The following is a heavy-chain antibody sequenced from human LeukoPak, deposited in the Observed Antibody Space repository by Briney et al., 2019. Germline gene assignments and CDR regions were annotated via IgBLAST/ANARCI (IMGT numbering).Heavy chain of an antibody. Sequence: QRKGLDWIGEINHRGSTNYNPSLKSRVTISVDTSKNQFSLKLSSVTAADTAVYYCAARLRFLEWLLYTTSFDYWGQGTLVAVSS. D-gene: IGHD3-3*01. CDR2: INHRGST. CDR3: AARLRFLEWLLYTTSFDY. V-gene: IGHV4-34*01. J-gene: IGHJ4*02.